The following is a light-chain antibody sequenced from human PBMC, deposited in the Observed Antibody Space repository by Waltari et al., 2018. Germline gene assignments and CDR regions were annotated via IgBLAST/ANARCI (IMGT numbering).Light chain of an antibody. Sequence: EVVMTQSPATLSVSPGGRATLSCRASQSIATNLAWYQQRRGQAPRLLIFDASTRATSISGRFSGSGSGTEFTLTISSLQSEDSAVYYCQQYNRWPLITFGQGTRLEI. J-gene: IGKJ5*01. CDR2: DAS. V-gene: IGKV3-15*01. CDR3: QQYNRWPLIT. CDR1: QSIATN.